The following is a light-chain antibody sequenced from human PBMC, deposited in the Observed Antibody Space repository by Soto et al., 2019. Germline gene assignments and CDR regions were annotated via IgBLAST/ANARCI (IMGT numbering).Light chain of an antibody. V-gene: IGLV2-14*01. CDR3: NSRTSSGSSV. Sequence: QSVLTQPPSASGSPGQSVTISCTGTSSDVGGYDYVSWYQQHPGKAPKLMIYEVSKRPSGVSNRFSGSKSGNTASLTISGLQADDEAEYYCNSRTSSGSSVFGGGTKVTVL. CDR1: SSDVGGYDY. CDR2: EVS. J-gene: IGLJ2*01.